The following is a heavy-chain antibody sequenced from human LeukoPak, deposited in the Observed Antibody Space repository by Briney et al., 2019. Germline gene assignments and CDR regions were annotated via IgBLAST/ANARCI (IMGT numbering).Heavy chain of an antibody. CDR1: GGSISSGSYY. D-gene: IGHD3-3*01. Sequence: SETLSLTCTVSGGSISSGSYYWSWIRQPAGKGPEWIGRIYTSGSTNYNPSLKSRVTISVDTSKNQFSLKLSSVTAADTAVYYCASTLDDFWSGYPYYYYYYMDVWGKGTTVTVSS. V-gene: IGHV4-61*02. CDR3: ASTLDDFWSGYPYYYYYYMDV. CDR2: IYTSGST. J-gene: IGHJ6*03.